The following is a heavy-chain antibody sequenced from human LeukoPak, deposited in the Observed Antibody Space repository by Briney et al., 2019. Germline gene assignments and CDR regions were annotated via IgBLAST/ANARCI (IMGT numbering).Heavy chain of an antibody. CDR2: ISGSGGST. J-gene: IGHJ4*02. V-gene: IGHV3-23*01. CDR1: GFTFSTYA. D-gene: IGHD3-22*01. CDR3: VKGYYYDSGIYFDY. Sequence: GGSLRLSCAASGFTFSTYAMSWVRQAPGKGLEWVSTISGSGGSTYYADSVKGRFTISRDSSKNTLYLQMNSLRAEDTAVYYCVKGYYYDSGIYFDYWGQGTLVTVSS.